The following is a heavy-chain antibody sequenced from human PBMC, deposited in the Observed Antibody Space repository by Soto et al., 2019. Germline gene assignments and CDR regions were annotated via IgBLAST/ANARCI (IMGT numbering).Heavy chain of an antibody. J-gene: IGHJ6*02. D-gene: IGHD6-13*01. V-gene: IGHV1-18*01. CDR1: GYTFTSYG. CDR2: ISAYNGNT. Sequence: QVQLVQSGAEVKKPGASVKVSCKASGYTFTSYGISWVRQAPGEGLEWMGWISAYNGNTNYAQKLQGRVTMTTDTSTSTAYMELRSLRSDDTAVYYCARDREQQLALTYYYYYYGMDVWGQGTTVTVSS. CDR3: ARDREQQLALTYYYYYYGMDV.